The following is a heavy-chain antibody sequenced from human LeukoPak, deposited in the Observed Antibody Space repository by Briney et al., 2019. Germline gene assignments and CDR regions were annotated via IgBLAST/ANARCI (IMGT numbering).Heavy chain of an antibody. CDR3: AKAAFPTTRYFDY. J-gene: IGHJ4*02. CDR1: GFTVSSNY. V-gene: IGHV3-53*04. CDR2: IYSGGST. D-gene: IGHD1-26*01. Sequence: GGSLRLSCAASGFTVSSNYMSWVRQAPGKGLEWVSVIYSGGSTYYADSVKGRFTISRHNSKNTLYLQMNSLRAEDTAVYYCAKAAFPTTRYFDYWGQGTLVTVSS.